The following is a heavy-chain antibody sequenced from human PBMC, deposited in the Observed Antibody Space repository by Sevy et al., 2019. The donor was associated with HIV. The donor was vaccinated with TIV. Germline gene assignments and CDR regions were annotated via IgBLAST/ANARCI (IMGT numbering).Heavy chain of an antibody. J-gene: IGHJ4*02. CDR3: ARGGILVEGDDRTTPFDF. CDR1: GFTFNTYS. Sequence: GGSLRLSCSVSGFTFNTYSFHWVRQAPGMGLEWVSVISSDGVNKYYADSVRCRFTISRDNSKGTLYLQMNNLRAGDTGVYYCARGGILVEGDDRTTPFDFWGQGTLVTVSS. D-gene: IGHD2-15*01. CDR2: ISSDGVNK. V-gene: IGHV3-30-3*01.